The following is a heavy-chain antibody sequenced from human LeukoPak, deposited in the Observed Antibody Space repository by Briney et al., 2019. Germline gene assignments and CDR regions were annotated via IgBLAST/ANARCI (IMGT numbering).Heavy chain of an antibody. CDR3: ARVAAEVVGVPGAIGFGWLRRDYYYMDV. J-gene: IGHJ6*03. CDR1: GYTFTSYF. V-gene: IGHV1-46*01. D-gene: IGHD2-2*02. CDR2: INPSGGST. Sequence: ASVKVSCKASGYTFTSYFMHWVRQAPGEGLEWMGIINPSGGSTSYAQKFQGRVTMTRDMSTSTVYMELSSLRSEDTAVYYCARVAAEVVGVPGAIGFGWLRRDYYYMDVWGKGTTVTVSS.